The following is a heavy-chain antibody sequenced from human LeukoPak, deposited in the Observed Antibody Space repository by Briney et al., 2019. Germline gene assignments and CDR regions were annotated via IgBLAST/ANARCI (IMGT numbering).Heavy chain of an antibody. V-gene: IGHV3-20*04. CDR2: INWNGGST. CDR1: GFTFDDYG. D-gene: IGHD3-10*01. Sequence: PGGSLRLSCAASGFTFDDYGMSWVRQAPGKGLEWVSGINWNGGSTGYADSVKGRFTISRDNAKNFLYLQMNSLRAEDTAVYYCLSNGFAPGFRAVYWGQGTLVTVSS. J-gene: IGHJ4*02. CDR3: LSNGFAPGFRAVY.